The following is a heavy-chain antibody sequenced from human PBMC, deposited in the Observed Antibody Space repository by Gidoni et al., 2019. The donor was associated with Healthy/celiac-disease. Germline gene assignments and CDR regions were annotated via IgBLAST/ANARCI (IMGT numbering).Heavy chain of an antibody. CDR2: IRYDGSNK. D-gene: IGHD4-17*01. CDR1: GFTFSRYG. V-gene: IGHV3-30*02. J-gene: IGHJ4*02. CDR3: NDYGDYWGGDPNDY. Sequence: QVQLVVSGVGVFQPGGSLILFCASSGFTFSRYGMHWVRQAPGKGLEWVEFIRYDGSNKYYADSVKGRFTISRDNSKNTLYLQMNSLRAEDTAVYYWNDYGDYWGGDPNDYWGQGTLVTVSS.